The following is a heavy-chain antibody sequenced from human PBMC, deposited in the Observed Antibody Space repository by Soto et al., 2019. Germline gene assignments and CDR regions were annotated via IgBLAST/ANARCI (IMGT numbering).Heavy chain of an antibody. CDR2: IIPIFGTA. Sequence: QVQLVQSGAEVKKPGSSVKVSCKASGGTFSSYAISWVRQAPGQGLEWMGGIIPIFGTANYAQKFQGRVTITAGESTSTAYMELSSMRSEDTAVYYCARGYYYDSSGYSLYYYYYGMDVWGQGTTVTVSS. D-gene: IGHD3-22*01. J-gene: IGHJ6*02. V-gene: IGHV1-69*12. CDR1: GGTFSSYA. CDR3: ARGYYYDSSGYSLYYYYYGMDV.